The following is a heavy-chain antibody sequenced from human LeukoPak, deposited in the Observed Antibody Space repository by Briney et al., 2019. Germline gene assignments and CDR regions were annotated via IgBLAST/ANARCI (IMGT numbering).Heavy chain of an antibody. CDR2: IIPIFGTA. D-gene: IGHD1-26*01. CDR3: AREDSGSSRPYYYYYGMDV. J-gene: IGHJ6*02. Sequence: SVKVSCKASGGTSSSYAISWVRQAPGQGLEWMGGIIPIFGTANYAQKFQGRVTITADESTSTAYMELSSLRSEDTAVYYCAREDSGSSRPYYYYYGMDVWGQGTTVTVSS. V-gene: IGHV1-69*13. CDR1: GGTSSSYA.